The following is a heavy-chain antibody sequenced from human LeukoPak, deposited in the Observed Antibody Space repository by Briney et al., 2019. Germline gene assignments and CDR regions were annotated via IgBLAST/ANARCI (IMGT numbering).Heavy chain of an antibody. V-gene: IGHV4-4*02. D-gene: IGHD3-3*01. Sequence: KPSGTLSLTCVVSGASISSNNWWWSWVRQPPGKGLEWIGEIYHSGSTNYNPSLKSRVTMSVDKSKNQFSLKLSSVTAADTAVYYCARMYYDFWSGPFDYWGQGTLVTVSS. CDR2: IYHSGST. CDR1: GASISSNNW. CDR3: ARMYYDFWSGPFDY. J-gene: IGHJ4*02.